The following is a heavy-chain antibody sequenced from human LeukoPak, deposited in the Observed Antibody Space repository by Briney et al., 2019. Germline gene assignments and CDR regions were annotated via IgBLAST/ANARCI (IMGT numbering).Heavy chain of an antibody. V-gene: IGHV1-18*01. CDR3: ARRYYGSGSYGVDY. CDR1: GYTFTSYG. J-gene: IGHJ4*02. CDR2: ISAYNGNT. D-gene: IGHD3-10*01. Sequence: GASVKVSCKASGYTFTSYGISWVRQAPGQGLEWMGWISAYNGNTNYAQKLQGRVTMTTDTSTSTAYMELRSLRSDDTAVYYCARRYYGSGSYGVDYWGRGTLVTVSS.